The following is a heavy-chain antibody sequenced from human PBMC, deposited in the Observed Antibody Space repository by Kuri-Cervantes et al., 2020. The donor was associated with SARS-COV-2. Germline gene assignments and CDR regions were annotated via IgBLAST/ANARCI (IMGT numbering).Heavy chain of an antibody. CDR2: INHSGST. J-gene: IGHJ4*02. CDR3: ARLKLAPSPRIDY. Sequence: SETLSLTCAVYGGSFSGYYWSWIRQPPGKGLEWIGEINHSGSTNYNPSLKSRVTISVDTSKNQFSLKLSSVTAADTAVYYCARLKLAPSPRIDYWDQGTLVPVAS. CDR1: GGSFSGYY. D-gene: IGHD1-1*01. V-gene: IGHV4-34*01.